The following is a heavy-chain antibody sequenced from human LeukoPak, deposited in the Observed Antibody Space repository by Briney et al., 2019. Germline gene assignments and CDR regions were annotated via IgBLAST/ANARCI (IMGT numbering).Heavy chain of an antibody. CDR1: GFTFSGFE. Sequence: GGSLRLSCAASGFTFSGFEMNWVRQAPGKGLEWVSYISSSGSTRYYADSVEGRFTVSRDNAKDSLYLQMNSLRAEDTAVYYCARDPVNCGGDCYQAWGQGTLVTVSS. CDR3: ARDPVNCGGDCYQA. CDR2: ISSSGSTR. J-gene: IGHJ5*02. D-gene: IGHD2-21*02. V-gene: IGHV3-48*03.